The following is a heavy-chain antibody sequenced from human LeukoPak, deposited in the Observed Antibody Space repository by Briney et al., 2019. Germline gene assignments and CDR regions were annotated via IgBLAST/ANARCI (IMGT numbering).Heavy chain of an antibody. V-gene: IGHV4-4*07. Sequence: SETLSLTCAVSRGSISSYYWSWIRQPAGKGLEWIGCIYSSGNTNYNPSLKSRVTMSVDTSMNQFSLKLSSVTAADTAVYYCARDKEYCGGDCSYWYFDLWGRGTVVTVSS. CDR2: IYSSGNT. J-gene: IGHJ2*01. CDR3: ARDKEYCGGDCSYWYFDL. D-gene: IGHD2-21*02. CDR1: RGSISSYY.